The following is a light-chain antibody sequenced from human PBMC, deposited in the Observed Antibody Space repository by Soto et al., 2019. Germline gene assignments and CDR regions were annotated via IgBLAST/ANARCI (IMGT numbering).Light chain of an antibody. CDR3: QQSHSTPLT. J-gene: IGKJ4*01. CDR1: LSITTS. V-gene: IGKV1-39*01. CDR2: AAS. Sequence: DIQMTQSPSSLSASVGDRVSITCRASLSITTSLNWYQQKPGKAPKLLIFAASTLQSGVPSRFSGSGSGTDFTLTISSLQPEDFATYYCQQSHSTPLTFDGGTKVEIK.